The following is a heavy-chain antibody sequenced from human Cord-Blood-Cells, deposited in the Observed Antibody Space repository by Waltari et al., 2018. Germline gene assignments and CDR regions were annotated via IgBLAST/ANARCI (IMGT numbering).Heavy chain of an antibody. V-gene: IGHV4-59*11. CDR1: GGSISSHY. Sequence: QVQLQESGPGLVKPSETLSLTCTVSGGSISSHYWSRIRPPPGKGLEWIGYIYYSGSTNYNPSLKSRVTISVDTSKNQFSLKLSSVTAADTAVYYCARGARNWNYPNWFDPWGQGTLVTVSS. CDR3: ARGARNWNYPNWFDP. J-gene: IGHJ5*02. D-gene: IGHD1-7*01. CDR2: IYYSGST.